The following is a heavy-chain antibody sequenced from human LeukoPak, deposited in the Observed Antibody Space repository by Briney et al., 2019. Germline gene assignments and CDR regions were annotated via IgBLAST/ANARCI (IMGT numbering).Heavy chain of an antibody. CDR1: GFTFCDYA. CDR2: IRSKTYGATT. Sequence: GGSLRLSCATSGFTFCDYAMSWVRQAPGKGLEWVGFIRSKTYGATTEYATSVKGRFTISRDDSKSMAYLQMNGLETEDTAFYYCARHKAVAITYFDHWGQGTLVTVSS. V-gene: IGHV3-49*04. CDR3: ARHKAVAITYFDH. D-gene: IGHD6-19*01. J-gene: IGHJ4*02.